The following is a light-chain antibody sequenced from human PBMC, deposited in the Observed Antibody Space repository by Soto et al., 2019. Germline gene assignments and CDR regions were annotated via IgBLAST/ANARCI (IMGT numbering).Light chain of an antibody. CDR1: QNVRSN. J-gene: IGKJ1*01. CDR3: QQYGSSGT. CDR2: GAS. V-gene: IGKV3-15*01. Sequence: EIVMTQSPATLSVSPGERATLSCRASQNVRSNLAWYQQKPGQAPRLLIYGASTRATGIPARFSGRGSGTDFTLTISRLEPEDFAVYYCQQYGSSGTFGQGTKVDI.